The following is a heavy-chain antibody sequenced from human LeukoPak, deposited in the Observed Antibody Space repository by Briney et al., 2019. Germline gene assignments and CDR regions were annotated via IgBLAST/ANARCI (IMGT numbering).Heavy chain of an antibody. CDR3: ARRAGAFSHPYDY. J-gene: IGHJ4*02. CDR2: IYSGTT. D-gene: IGHD2/OR15-2a*01. CDR1: GFTVSSNF. V-gene: IGHV3-53*01. Sequence: GGSLRLSCTVSGFTVSSNFMSWVRQAPGKGLEWVSFIYSGTTHYSDSVKGRFTISRDNSKNTLYLQMNSLRAEDTAVYYCARRAGAFSHPYDYWGQGTLVTVSS.